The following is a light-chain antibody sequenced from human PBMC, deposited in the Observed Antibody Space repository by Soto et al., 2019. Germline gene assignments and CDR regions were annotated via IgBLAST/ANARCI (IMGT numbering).Light chain of an antibody. CDR2: GAS. CDR1: QTISSH. J-gene: IGKJ4*01. CDR3: QQSYSTLT. Sequence: DIQMTQSPSSLSVSVGDRVTITCRASQTISSHLNWYQQKAGKAPKLLIYGASSLQSGVPSRFSGSGSGTDFTLTISSLQPEDFATYYCQQSYSTLTVGGGTKVEIK. V-gene: IGKV1-39*01.